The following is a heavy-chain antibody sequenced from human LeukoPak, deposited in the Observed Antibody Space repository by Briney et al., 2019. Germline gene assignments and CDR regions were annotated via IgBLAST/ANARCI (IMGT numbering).Heavy chain of an antibody. J-gene: IGHJ4*02. CDR2: INHSGST. CDR1: GGSFSGYY. V-gene: IGHV4-34*01. D-gene: IGHD3-22*01. CDR3: ARSSDSSGYYYGLDY. Sequence: PSETLSLTCAVYGGSFSGYYWSWIRQPPGKGLEWIGEINHSGSTNYNPSLKSRVTISVDTSKNQFSLKLSSVTAADTAVYYCARSSDSSGYYYGLDYWGQGTLVTVSS.